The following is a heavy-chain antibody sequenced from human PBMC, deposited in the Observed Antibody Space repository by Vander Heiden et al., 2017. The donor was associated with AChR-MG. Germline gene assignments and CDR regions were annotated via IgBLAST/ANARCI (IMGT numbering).Heavy chain of an antibody. Sequence: QVLLQESGPDLVKPSETLSLTCTVSGCSISTYHWSWIRQPPGKGLGWIGYIYSSGSTNYNPSLKSRVTMSVDKSKNQFSLKLRSVTAADTAVYYCARRDCTGGSCYYTFDYWGQGTLVTVSS. CDR3: ARRDCTGGSCYYTFDY. CDR1: GCSISTYH. D-gene: IGHD2-15*01. J-gene: IGHJ4*02. V-gene: IGHV4-59*08. CDR2: IYSSGST.